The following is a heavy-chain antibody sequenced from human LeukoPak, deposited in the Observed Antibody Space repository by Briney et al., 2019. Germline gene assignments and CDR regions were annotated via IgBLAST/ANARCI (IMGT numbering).Heavy chain of an antibody. CDR3: AKAPLGRCSGAICYYFDS. D-gene: IGHD2-15*01. V-gene: IGHV3-74*01. CDR2: IQTDGSST. J-gene: IGHJ4*02. Sequence: GGSLRLSCAASGFTFSSYWMHWVRQAPGKGLVWVSRIQTDGSSTNYADSVKGRFTISRDDAKNTLYLQMNSLRAEDAAVYYCAKAPLGRCSGAICYYFDSWGQGTLVTVSS. CDR1: GFTFSSYW.